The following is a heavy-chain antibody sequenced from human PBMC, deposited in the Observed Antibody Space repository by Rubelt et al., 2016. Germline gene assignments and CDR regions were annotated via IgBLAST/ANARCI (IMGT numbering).Heavy chain of an antibody. Sequence: QVQLQQWGAGLLKPSETLSLTCAVYGGSFSGYYWSWIRQPPGKGLEWIGEINHSGSTNYNPSLKSQVTRSVDTSKNQVSLKLRSVTAADTAVYYCARGRMGFHYYYYGMDVWGQGTTVTVSS. CDR3: ARGRMGFHYYYYGMDV. J-gene: IGHJ6*02. CDR1: GGSFSGYY. D-gene: IGHD1-26*01. CDR2: INHSGST. V-gene: IGHV4-34*01.